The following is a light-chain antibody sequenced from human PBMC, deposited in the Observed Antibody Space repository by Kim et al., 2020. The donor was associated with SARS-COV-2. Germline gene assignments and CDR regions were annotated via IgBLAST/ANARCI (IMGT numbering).Light chain of an antibody. CDR2: YDS. CDR1: NIGSKS. J-gene: IGLJ3*02. V-gene: IGLV3-21*04. Sequence: APGKTARSTCGGNNIGSKSVHWYQQKPGQAPVLVIYYDSERPSGIFERFSGSNSGNTATLTISRVEAGDEADYYCQVWDGSSDHWVFGGGTQLTVL. CDR3: QVWDGSSDHWV.